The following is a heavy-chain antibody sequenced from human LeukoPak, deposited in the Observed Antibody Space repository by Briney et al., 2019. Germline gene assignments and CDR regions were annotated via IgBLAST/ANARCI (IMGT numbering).Heavy chain of an antibody. Sequence: ASVKVSCKPSGHTFSSYGISWVRQAPGQGLEWMGWIRVYNGDTNYAQKFKGRVTMTTDTSTNTAYMELRSLGSDDTAVYYCARGGSRVTTINILDYWGQGALVTVSS. V-gene: IGHV1-18*01. CDR3: ARGGSRVTTINILDY. D-gene: IGHD5-24*01. CDR2: IRVYNGDT. CDR1: GHTFSSYG. J-gene: IGHJ4*02.